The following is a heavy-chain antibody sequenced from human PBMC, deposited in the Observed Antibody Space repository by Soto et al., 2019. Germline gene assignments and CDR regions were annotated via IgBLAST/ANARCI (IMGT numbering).Heavy chain of an antibody. Sequence: ASVKVSCXAPGGTFSTYAISWVRQAPGQGLEWMGGIIPMFGTANYAQRFQDRVTITADESTNTVYMELSSLRSEDTAVYFCASGIQLWLRRINNGYSGWGQGTLVTVSS. V-gene: IGHV1-69*13. CDR3: ASGIQLWLRRINNGYSG. J-gene: IGHJ4*02. CDR1: GGTFSTYA. D-gene: IGHD5-18*01. CDR2: IIPMFGTA.